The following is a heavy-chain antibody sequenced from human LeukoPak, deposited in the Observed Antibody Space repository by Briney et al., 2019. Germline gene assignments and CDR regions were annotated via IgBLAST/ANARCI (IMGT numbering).Heavy chain of an antibody. V-gene: IGHV3-43D*03. J-gene: IGHJ6*03. CDR2: ISWDGLTT. Sequence: GGSLRLSCAAAGFSFVDYSMHWVRQAPGEGLEWVSFISWDGLTTKYYADSVKGRFTISRDNRKSFLHLQMDSLRPEDTALYYCVKDKGSSNGYYMEVWGTGTMVTVSS. CDR1: GFSFVDYS. D-gene: IGHD4-11*01. CDR3: VKDKGSSNGYYMEV.